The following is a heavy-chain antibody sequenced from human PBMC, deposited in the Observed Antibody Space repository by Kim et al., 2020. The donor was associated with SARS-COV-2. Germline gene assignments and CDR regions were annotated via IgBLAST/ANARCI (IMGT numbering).Heavy chain of an antibody. CDR3: ARDGSGEAPWRGCDGGSCYQYYYYYGMDV. V-gene: IGHV7-4-1*02. CDR1: GYTFTSYA. CDR2: INTNTGNP. Sequence: ASVKVSCKASGYTFTSYAMNWVRQAPGQGLEWMGWINTNTGNPTYAQGFTGRFVFSLDTSVSTAYLQISSLKAEDTAVYYCARDGSGEAPWRGCDGGSCYQYYYYYGMDVWGQGTTVTVSS. J-gene: IGHJ6*02. D-gene: IGHD2-15*01.